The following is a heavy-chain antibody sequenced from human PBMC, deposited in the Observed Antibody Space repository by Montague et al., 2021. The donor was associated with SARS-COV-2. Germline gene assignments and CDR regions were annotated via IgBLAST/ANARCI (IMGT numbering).Heavy chain of an antibody. CDR1: GDGVSSNIAT. Sequence: CAISGDGVSSNIATWNWIRQSPSRGLEWLGRTYCRSKWYNDYAESVKSRITIDPDTSKHQFSLHLNSVTPEDTAVYYCARIPVGSKYYFDFWGQGTLVTVSS. CDR3: ARIPVGSKYYFDF. D-gene: IGHD2-2*01. CDR2: TYCRSKWYN. V-gene: IGHV6-1*01. J-gene: IGHJ4*02.